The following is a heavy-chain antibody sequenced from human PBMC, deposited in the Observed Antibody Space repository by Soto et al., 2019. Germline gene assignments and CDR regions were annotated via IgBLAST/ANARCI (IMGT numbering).Heavy chain of an antibody. CDR3: ARHSLNRNEPDYIEPQWLRFLGSSTLFDY. D-gene: IGHD5-12*01. CDR1: GFTFSSYW. V-gene: IGHV3-7*01. J-gene: IGHJ4*02. Sequence: GGSLRLSCAASGFTFSSYWMSWVRQAPGKGLEWVANIKQDGSEKYYVDSVKGRFTISRDNAKNSLYLQMNSLRAEDTAVYYCARHSLNRNEPDYIEPQWLRFLGSSTLFDYWGQGTLVTVSS. CDR2: IKQDGSEK.